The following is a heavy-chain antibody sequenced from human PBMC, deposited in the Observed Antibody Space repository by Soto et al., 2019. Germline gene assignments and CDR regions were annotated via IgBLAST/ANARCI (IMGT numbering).Heavy chain of an antibody. D-gene: IGHD3-16*01. V-gene: IGHV1-18*01. J-gene: IGHJ4*02. Sequence: ASVKVSCKASGYTFTNYGFSWVRQAPGQGLEWMGWISGYNGNTNYAQKLQGRVTMTTNTSTSTAYLELRSLRSDDTAVYYCARDRSAAYFNYWGQGTLVTVS. CDR1: GYTFTNYG. CDR3: ARDRSAAYFNY. CDR2: ISGYNGNT.